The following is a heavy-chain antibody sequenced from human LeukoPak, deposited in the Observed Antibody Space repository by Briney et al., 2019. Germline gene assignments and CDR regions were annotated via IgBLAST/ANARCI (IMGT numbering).Heavy chain of an antibody. V-gene: IGHV4-59*01. CDR3: ARDSLLGNWFDP. CDR2: IYYSGST. Sequence: SETLSLTCTVSGGSISGYYWSWIRQPPGKGLEWIGYIYYSGSTNYNPSLKSRVTISVDTSKNQFSLKLSSVTAADTAVYYCARDSLLGNWFDPWGQGTLVTVSS. J-gene: IGHJ5*02. D-gene: IGHD1-26*01. CDR1: GGSISGYY.